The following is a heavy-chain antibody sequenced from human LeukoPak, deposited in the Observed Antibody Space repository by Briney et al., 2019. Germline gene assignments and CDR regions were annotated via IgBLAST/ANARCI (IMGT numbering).Heavy chain of an antibody. J-gene: IGHJ6*03. V-gene: IGHV4-30-2*03. Sequence: SQTLSLTCTVTGGSISSGGYYWSWIRQHPGKGLEWIGSIYYSGSTYYNPSLKSRVTISVDTSKNQFSLKLSSVTAADTAVYYCSSTHYYYYMDVWGKGTTVTVSS. D-gene: IGHD2-2*01. CDR3: SSTHYYYYMDV. CDR1: GGSISSGGYY. CDR2: IYYSGST.